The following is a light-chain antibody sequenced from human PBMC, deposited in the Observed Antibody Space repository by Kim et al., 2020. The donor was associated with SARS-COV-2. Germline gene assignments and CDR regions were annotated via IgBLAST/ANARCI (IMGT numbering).Light chain of an antibody. Sequence: EIVLTQSPATLSLSPGERATLSCRASQSVSSYLAWYQQKPGQTPKLLIYDASKRATGIPARLSGSGSGTDFTLTISSLETEEFAAYYCKQRSKWAWTLGQETKVDIK. CDR1: QSVSSY. V-gene: IGKV3-11*01. J-gene: IGKJ1*01. CDR3: KQRSKWAWT. CDR2: DAS.